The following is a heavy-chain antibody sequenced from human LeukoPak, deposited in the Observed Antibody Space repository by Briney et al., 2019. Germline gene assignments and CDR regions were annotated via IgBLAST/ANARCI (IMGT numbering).Heavy chain of an antibody. Sequence: SETLSLTCAVYGGSFSGYYWSWIRQPPGKGLEWIGEINHSGSTNYNPSLKSRVTISVDTSKNQFSLKLSSVTAADTAVYYCARRPIAAANWYFDLWGRGTLVTVSS. V-gene: IGHV4-34*01. CDR2: INHSGST. J-gene: IGHJ2*01. D-gene: IGHD6-13*01. CDR3: ARRPIAAANWYFDL. CDR1: GGSFSGYY.